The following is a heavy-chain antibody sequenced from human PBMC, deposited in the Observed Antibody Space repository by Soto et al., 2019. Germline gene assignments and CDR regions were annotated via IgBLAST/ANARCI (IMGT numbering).Heavy chain of an antibody. J-gene: IGHJ4*02. CDR2: ISGSGGTA. D-gene: IGHD1-20*01. V-gene: IGHV3-23*01. CDR3: AKVPLTPGWYFDY. Sequence: EVQVLESGGGLVQPGGSLRISCVASGFTFSTYPMTWVRQVPGKGLEWVSGISGSGGTAYYADYVKGRFTISRDNSRNMLYLQMDSLRAEDTAVYYRAKVPLTPGWYFDYWGQGTLVTVSS. CDR1: GFTFSTYP.